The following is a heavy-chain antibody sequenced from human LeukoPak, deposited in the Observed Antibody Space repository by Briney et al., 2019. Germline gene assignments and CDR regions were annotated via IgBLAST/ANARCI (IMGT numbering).Heavy chain of an antibody. CDR2: IKEDGSDK. CDR1: AFTFSVYR. V-gene: IGHV3-7*05. D-gene: IGHD3-10*01. J-gene: IGHJ4*02. Sequence: GGSLRLSCSASAFTFSVYRMTWVRQAPGKGLEWVATIKEDGSDKYYVDSVRGRFTISRDNAENSLYLQMKSLTAEDTALYYCVRDGIRDIPGIITIRYDYWGQGTLVTVSS. CDR3: VRDGIRDIPGIITIRYDY.